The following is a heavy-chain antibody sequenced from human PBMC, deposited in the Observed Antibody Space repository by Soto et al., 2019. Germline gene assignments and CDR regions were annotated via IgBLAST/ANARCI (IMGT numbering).Heavy chain of an antibody. J-gene: IGHJ6*02. V-gene: IGHV1-69*01. CDR3: ARGSWIQLWLEGGNYYYGMDV. D-gene: IGHD5-18*01. Sequence: QVQLVQSGAEVKKPGSSVKVSCKASGGTFSSYAISWVRQAPGQGLEWMGGIIPIVGTANYAQKFQGRVTITADEATSTAYMELSSLRSEDTAVYYCARGSWIQLWLEGGNYYYGMDVWGQGTTVTVSS. CDR2: IIPIVGTA. CDR1: GGTFSSYA.